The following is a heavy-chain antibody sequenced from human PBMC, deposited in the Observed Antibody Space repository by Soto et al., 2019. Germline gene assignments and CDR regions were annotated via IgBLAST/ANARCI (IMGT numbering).Heavy chain of an antibody. CDR2: ISSSSGYI. Sequence: EVQLVESGGGLVKPGGSLRLSCAASGFTFSSYSMNWVRQAPGKGLEWVSSISSSSGYIYYADSVKGRFTISRDNAKNSLYLQMNSLRAEDTAVYYCARSGGGWYFDLWGRGTLVTVSS. CDR3: ARSGGGWYFDL. V-gene: IGHV3-21*01. CDR1: GFTFSSYS. D-gene: IGHD1-1*01. J-gene: IGHJ2*01.